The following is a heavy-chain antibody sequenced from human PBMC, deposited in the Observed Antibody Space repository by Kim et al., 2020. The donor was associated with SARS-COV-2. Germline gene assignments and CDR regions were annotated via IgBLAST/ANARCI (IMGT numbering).Heavy chain of an antibody. Sequence: SETLSLTCSVSGGSIRRGGKFWTWIRQHPAKGLEWIGYISYSGNSHYSPSLRSRVSISLHTSENQFSLELTSVTAADTAVYYCARRQPLGDWRHGILVT. D-gene: IGHD2-2*01. CDR3: ARRQPLGD. CDR2: ISYSGNS. V-gene: IGHV4-31*03. CDR1: GGSIRRGGKF. J-gene: IGHJ4*03.